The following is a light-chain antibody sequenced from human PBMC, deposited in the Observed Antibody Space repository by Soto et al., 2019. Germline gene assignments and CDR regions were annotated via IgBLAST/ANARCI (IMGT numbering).Light chain of an antibody. J-gene: IGKJ4*01. CDR1: QSIKSVH. V-gene: IGKV3-20*01. CDR2: GAF. CDR3: QYFGSSPHT. Sequence: EIVLTQSLATLSLSPGERATLSCRASQSIKSVHLAWYQHTRGQAPRLLMYGAFTRATGTPARFSGGGSETDFILSVSRLEPEDFSVYYSQYFGSSPHTFVGGTKVEIK.